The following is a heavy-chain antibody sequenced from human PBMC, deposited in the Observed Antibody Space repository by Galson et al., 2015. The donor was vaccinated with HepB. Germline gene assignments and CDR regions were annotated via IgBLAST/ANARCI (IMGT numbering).Heavy chain of an antibody. CDR2: IYYSGSS. CDR3: ARSYCSGGSCYSHFDY. Sequence: ETLSLTCTVSGGSIISDFYYWGWIRQPPGKRLEWIGSIYYSGSSNYNPSLKGRVTISLDTSKNQFFLKLSSVTTADTAVYYCARSYCSGGSCYSHFDYWGQGTLVTVSS. CDR1: GGSIISDFYY. J-gene: IGHJ4*02. V-gene: IGHV4-39*01. D-gene: IGHD2-15*01.